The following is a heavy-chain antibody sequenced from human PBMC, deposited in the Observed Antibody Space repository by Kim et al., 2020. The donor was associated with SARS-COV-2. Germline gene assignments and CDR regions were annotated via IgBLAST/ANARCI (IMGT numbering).Heavy chain of an antibody. V-gene: IGHV1-8*01. Sequence: TGYAQKFQGRVTMTRNTSIRTASMELSSLRSEDTAVYFCARVASRNDFDYWGQGTLVTVSS. CDR3: ARVASRNDFDY. CDR2: T. D-gene: IGHD6-19*01. J-gene: IGHJ4*02.